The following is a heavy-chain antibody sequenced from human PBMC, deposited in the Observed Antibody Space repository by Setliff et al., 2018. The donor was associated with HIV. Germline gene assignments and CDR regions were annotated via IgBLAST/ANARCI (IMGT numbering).Heavy chain of an antibody. V-gene: IGHV4-34*01. CDR2: INHSGNT. D-gene: IGHD2-15*01. CDR1: GGSFSGYY. Sequence: PSETLSLTCAVYGGSFSGYYWSWIRQPPGKGLEWIGEINHSGNTNYNPSLKSRVTISVDTSKNQFSLKLTSVTAADTAVYYCARDLAGGKGDYWGQGILVTVSS. J-gene: IGHJ4*02. CDR3: ARDLAGGKGDY.